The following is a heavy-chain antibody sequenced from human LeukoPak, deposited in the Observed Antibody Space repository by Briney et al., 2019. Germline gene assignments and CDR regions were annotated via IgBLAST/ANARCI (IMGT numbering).Heavy chain of an antibody. Sequence: GASVKVSCKASGGTFSSYAISWVRQAPGQGLEWMGGIIPIFGTANYAQKFQGRVTITTDESTSTAYMELSSLRSEDTAVYYCARDDSSSWYLGYYYMDVWGKGTTVTVSS. CDR3: ARDDSSSWYLGYYYMDV. J-gene: IGHJ6*03. CDR2: IIPIFGTA. CDR1: GGTFSSYA. V-gene: IGHV1-69*05. D-gene: IGHD6-13*01.